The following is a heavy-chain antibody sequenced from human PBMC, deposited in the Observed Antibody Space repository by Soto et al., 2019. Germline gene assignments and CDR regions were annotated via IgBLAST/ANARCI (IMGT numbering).Heavy chain of an antibody. CDR2: ISAYNGNT. J-gene: IGHJ6*02. CDR3: ARSSTSPYYYYGMDV. Sequence: ASVKVSCKASGYNIITYGISWVRQAPGQGLEWMGWISAYNGNTNYAQKLQGRVTMTTDTSTSTAYMELRSLRSDDTAVYYCARSSTSPYYYYGMDVWGQGTTVTVSS. V-gene: IGHV1-18*01. D-gene: IGHD2-2*01. CDR1: GYNIITYG.